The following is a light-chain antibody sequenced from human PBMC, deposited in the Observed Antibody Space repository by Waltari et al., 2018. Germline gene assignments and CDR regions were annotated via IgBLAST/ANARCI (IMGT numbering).Light chain of an antibody. V-gene: IGKV3-11*01. CDR1: QSISTY. J-gene: IGKJ4*01. CDR2: EAS. Sequence: EIVLTQSPVTLSLSPGERATLSCRASQSISTYLAWYQHKPGQAPRLLIYEASNRATGIPARFSGSGSRTDFTLTITSLEPEDFAFYYCQQRSNWPPLTFGGGTKVEIK. CDR3: QQRSNWPPLT.